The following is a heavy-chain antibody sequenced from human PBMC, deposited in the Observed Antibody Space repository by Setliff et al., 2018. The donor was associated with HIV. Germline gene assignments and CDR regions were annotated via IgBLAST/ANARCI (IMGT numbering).Heavy chain of an antibody. J-gene: IGHJ4*02. CDR1: GFTFSSYA. CDR2: ISSNGDST. V-gene: IGHV3-64*01. CDR3: AREPDKIAAADS. D-gene: IGHD6-13*01. Sequence: GGSLRLSCAASGFTFSSYAMHWVRQAPGKGLEYVSTISSNGDSTYYANSVKGRFSISIDTSKNQFFLKLKSVTVADTAVYYCAREPDKIAAADSWGQGTLVTVSS.